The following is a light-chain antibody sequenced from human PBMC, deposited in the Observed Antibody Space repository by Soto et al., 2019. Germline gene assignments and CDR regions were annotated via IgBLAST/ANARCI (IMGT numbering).Light chain of an antibody. CDR3: VVYMGSGIWV. V-gene: IGLV8-61*01. CDR1: SGSVSTSYY. CDR2: STN. Sequence: QTVVTQEPSFSVSPGGTVTLTCGFSSGSVSTSYYPSWYQQNTGQAPRTLIYSTNTRSSGVTDRFSGSILGNKAALTITGAQADDESDYYCVVYMGSGIWVFGGGPKVTVI. J-gene: IGLJ3*02.